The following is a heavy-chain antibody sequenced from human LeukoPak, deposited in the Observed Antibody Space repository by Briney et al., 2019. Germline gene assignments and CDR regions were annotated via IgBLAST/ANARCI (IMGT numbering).Heavy chain of an antibody. CDR1: GFTFSTYA. CDR3: ARALNLLDPVTLDY. J-gene: IGHJ4*02. V-gene: IGHV3-30*04. Sequence: GGSLRLSCAASGFTFSTYAMHWVRQAPGKGLEWVAVISYDGSSKYYADSVKGRFTISRDNARNPLYLQMNSLRAEDTAVYYCARALNLLDPVTLDYWGQGTLVTVSS. CDR2: ISYDGSSK. D-gene: IGHD1-1*01.